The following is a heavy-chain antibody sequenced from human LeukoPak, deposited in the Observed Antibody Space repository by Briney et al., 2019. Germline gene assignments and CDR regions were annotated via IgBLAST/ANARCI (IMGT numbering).Heavy chain of an antibody. J-gene: IGHJ4*02. CDR2: INHSGST. Sequence: PSETLSLTCAVSGGSIRSGVHSWSWIRQPPGKGLEWIGEINHSGSTNYNPSLKSRVTISVDTSKNQFSLKLSSVTAADTAVYYCARHMVGATGGIFDYWGQGTLVTVSS. CDR3: ARHMVGATGGIFDY. CDR1: GGSIRSGVHS. V-gene: IGHV4-34*01. D-gene: IGHD1-26*01.